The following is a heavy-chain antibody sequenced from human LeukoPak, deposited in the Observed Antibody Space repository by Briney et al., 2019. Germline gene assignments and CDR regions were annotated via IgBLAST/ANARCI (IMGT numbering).Heavy chain of an antibody. CDR1: GFTLSDYH. D-gene: IGHD1-1*01. CDR3: ASLRDDGY. V-gene: IGHV3-7*02. J-gene: IGHJ4*02. CDR2: IKQDGSEK. Sequence: GGSLRLSCAASGFTLSDYHMDWVRQAPGKGLEWVATIKQDGSEKFYVNSVKGRFTISRDNTKDSLYLQMNSLRADDTAVYYCASLRDDGYWGQGTLVTVSS.